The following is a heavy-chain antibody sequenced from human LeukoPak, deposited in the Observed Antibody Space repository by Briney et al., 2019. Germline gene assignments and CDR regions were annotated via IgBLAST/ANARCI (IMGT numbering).Heavy chain of an antibody. CDR2: ISYDGSNK. CDR1: GFTFSSYA. V-gene: IGHV3-30-3*01. J-gene: IGHJ4*02. CDR3: ARVVRDGGPYTIFGVASDY. D-gene: IGHD3-3*01. Sequence: SGGSLRLSCAASGFTFSSYAMHWVRQAPGKGLEWVAVISYDGSNKYYADSVKGRFTISRDNSKNTLYLQMNSLRAEDTAVYYCARVVRDGGPYTIFGVASDYWGQGTLVTVSS.